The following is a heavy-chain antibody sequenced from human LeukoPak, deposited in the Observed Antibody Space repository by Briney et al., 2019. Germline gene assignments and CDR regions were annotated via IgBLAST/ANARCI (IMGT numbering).Heavy chain of an antibody. D-gene: IGHD2-21*02. V-gene: IGHV5-51*01. CDR3: ARNCGGDCANAFDI. CDR2: IYPGDSGT. J-gene: IGHJ3*02. Sequence: GESLKISCKGSGYSFTSYWIVWVRQMPGKSLERMGIIYPGDSGTRYSPSFQGHVTISVDKSISTAYLQWSSLKASDTAMYYCARNCGGDCANAFDIWGRGTMVTVSS. CDR1: GYSFTSYW.